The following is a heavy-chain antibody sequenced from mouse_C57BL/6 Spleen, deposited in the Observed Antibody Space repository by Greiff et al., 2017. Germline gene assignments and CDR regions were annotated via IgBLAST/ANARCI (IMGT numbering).Heavy chain of an antibody. Sequence: VQVVESGPGLVQPSQSLSITCTVSGFSLTSYGVHWVRQSPGKGLEWLGVIWRGGSTDYNAAFMSRLSITKDNSKSQVFFKMNRLQADDTAIYYCAKSPYYYGSSYEWYFDVWGTGTTVTVSS. D-gene: IGHD1-1*01. CDR3: AKSPYYYGSSYEWYFDV. V-gene: IGHV2-5*01. J-gene: IGHJ1*03. CDR1: GFSLTSYG. CDR2: IWRGGST.